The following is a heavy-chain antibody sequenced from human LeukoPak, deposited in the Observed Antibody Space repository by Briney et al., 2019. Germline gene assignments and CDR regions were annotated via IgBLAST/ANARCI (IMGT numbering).Heavy chain of an antibody. V-gene: IGHV4-34*01. J-gene: IGHJ4*02. D-gene: IGHD6-6*01. CDR2: INHSGST. CDR3: ARPSRYSSSSGFGY. Sequence: SETLSLTCAVYGGSFSGYYWSWIRQPPGKGLEWIGEINHSGSTNYNPSLKSRVTISVDTSKYQFSLKLSSVTAADTAVYYCARPSRYSSSSGFGYWGQGTLVTVSS. CDR1: GGSFSGYY.